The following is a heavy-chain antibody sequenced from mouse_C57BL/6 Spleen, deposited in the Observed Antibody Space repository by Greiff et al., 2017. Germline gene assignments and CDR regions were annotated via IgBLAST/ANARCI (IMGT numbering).Heavy chain of an antibody. CDR3: ARLTYGSSYLYYYAMDY. CDR1: GYTFTSYW. V-gene: IGHV1-53*01. Sequence: VQLQQSGTELVKPGASVKLSCKASGYTFTSYWMHWVKQRPGQGLEWIGNINPSNGGTNYNEKFKSKDTLTVDKSSSTAYMQLSSLTSEDSAVYYCARLTYGSSYLYYYAMDYWGQGTSVTVSS. CDR2: INPSNGGT. D-gene: IGHD1-1*01. J-gene: IGHJ4*01.